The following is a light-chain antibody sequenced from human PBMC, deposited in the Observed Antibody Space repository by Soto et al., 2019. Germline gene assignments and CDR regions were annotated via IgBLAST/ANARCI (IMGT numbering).Light chain of an antibody. CDR1: SSVVGGYNF. J-gene: IGLJ1*01. Sequence: QSVLTQPASVSGSPGQSITISRPGNSSVVGGYNFVSWYQQYPGKAPKLMIHDVTSRPSGVSNRFSGSKSGTTASLTISGLQAEDEADYYCCSYASSTSYVFGTGTKVTVL. CDR3: CSYASSTSYV. V-gene: IGLV2-14*01. CDR2: DVT.